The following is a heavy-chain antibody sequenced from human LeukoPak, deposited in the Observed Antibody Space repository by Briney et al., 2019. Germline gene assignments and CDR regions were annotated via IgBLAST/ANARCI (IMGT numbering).Heavy chain of an antibody. CDR3: ARAGLNFYFDY. D-gene: IGHD1-20*01. CDR1: GGSISSGGYY. V-gene: IGHV4-31*03. J-gene: IGHJ4*02. CDR2: IFYTGNT. Sequence: SETLSLTCTVSGGSISSGGYYWRWIRQHPGKGLEWIGYIFYTGNTYYNPSLKSRVTISVDTSNNQFSLKLSSVTAADTAVYYCARAGLNFYFDYWGQGTLVTVSS.